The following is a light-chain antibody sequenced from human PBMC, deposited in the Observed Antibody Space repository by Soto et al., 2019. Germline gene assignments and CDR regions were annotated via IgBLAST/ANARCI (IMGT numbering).Light chain of an antibody. V-gene: IGLV2-23*02. Sequence: QSALTQPASVSGSPGQSITISCSGTSSDVGTYNLVSWYQQYPGTAPRLMIYEVTKRPSGVSNRFSGSKSGNTASLTISGLQPEDETDYYCCSYAGSSSSIFGTGTKVTDL. J-gene: IGLJ1*01. CDR2: EVT. CDR3: CSYAGSSSSI. CDR1: SSDVGTYNL.